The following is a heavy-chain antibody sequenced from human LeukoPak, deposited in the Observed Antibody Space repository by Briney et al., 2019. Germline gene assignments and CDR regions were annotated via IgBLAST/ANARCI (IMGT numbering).Heavy chain of an antibody. CDR3: GRVVVRVPTGPKSSQI. J-gene: IGHJ1*01. Sequence: PGGSLRLSCAASGFTFSSYSMNWVRQAPGKGLEWVSSISSSSSYIYYADSVKGRFTISRDNAKKSLYLQMNSLRAEDTAVYYWGRVVVRVPTGPKSSQIWGQGTLVTVSS. D-gene: IGHD2/OR15-2a*01. CDR2: ISSSSSYI. CDR1: GFTFSSYS. V-gene: IGHV3-21*01.